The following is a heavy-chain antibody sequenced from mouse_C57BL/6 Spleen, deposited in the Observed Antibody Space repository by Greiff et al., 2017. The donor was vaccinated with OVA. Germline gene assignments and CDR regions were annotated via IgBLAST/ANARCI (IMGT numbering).Heavy chain of an antibody. CDR2: INPSNGGT. Sequence: QVQLQQSGTELVKPGASVKLSCKASGYTFTSYWMHWVKQRPGQGLEWIGNINPSNGGTNYNEKFKSKATLTVDKSSSTAYMQLSSLTSEDSAVYYCASSEYYGSSLYCFDYWGQGTTLTVSS. J-gene: IGHJ2*01. CDR3: ASSEYYGSSLYCFDY. V-gene: IGHV1-53*01. D-gene: IGHD1-1*01. CDR1: GYTFTSYW.